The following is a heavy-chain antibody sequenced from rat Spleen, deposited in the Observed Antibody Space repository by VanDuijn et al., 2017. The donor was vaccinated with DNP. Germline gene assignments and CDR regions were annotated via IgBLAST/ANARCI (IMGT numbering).Heavy chain of an antibody. CDR2: INYDGGNT. V-gene: IGHV5-22*01. CDR1: GFTFSNSD. CDR3: ARHVLPLRVWDY. D-gene: IGHD1-4*01. Sequence: DVQLVASGGGSVQPGGSMKLSCAASGFTFSNSDMAWVRQAPNKGLEWVAYINYDGGNTNYRDFVRGRFTISRDNAKSTLYLQMNSLRSEDMATYYCARHVLPLRVWDYWGQGVMVTVSS. J-gene: IGHJ2*01.